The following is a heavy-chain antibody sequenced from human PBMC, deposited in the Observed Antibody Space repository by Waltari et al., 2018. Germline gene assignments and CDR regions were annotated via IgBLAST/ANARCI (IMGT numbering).Heavy chain of an antibody. CDR3: ASRGELVAGWYH. J-gene: IGHJ5*02. CDR1: GFTFSSSS. V-gene: IGHV3-48*02. Sequence: EVQLVESGGGLVQPGGSLRLSCAASGFTFSSSSMNRVRQAPGKGLEWVSYVDSIGTTIYYADSVKGRFTISRDKAKNSLYLQMDSLRDEDTAVYYCASRGELVAGWYHWGQGALVTVSS. D-gene: IGHD6-19*01. CDR2: VDSIGTTI.